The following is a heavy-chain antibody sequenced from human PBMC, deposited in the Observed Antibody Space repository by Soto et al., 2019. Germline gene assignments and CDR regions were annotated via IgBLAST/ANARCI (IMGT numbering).Heavy chain of an antibody. CDR2: IWYGGSDK. CDR3: SRDNYGGNSRFDY. Sequence: QVQLVESGGGVVQPGGSLRLSCAASGFTFSNYGMHWVRQAPGKGLEWVAVIWYGGSDKYYANSVKGRFTISRDNSKNTLYLQMNSMRAKDTAAYYCSRDNYGGNSRFDYWGQGTLGTVSS. J-gene: IGHJ4*02. D-gene: IGHD4-17*01. V-gene: IGHV3-33*01. CDR1: GFTFSNYG.